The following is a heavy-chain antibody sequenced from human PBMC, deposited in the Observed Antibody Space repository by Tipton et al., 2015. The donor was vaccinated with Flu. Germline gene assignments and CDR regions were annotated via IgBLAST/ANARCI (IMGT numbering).Heavy chain of an antibody. V-gene: IGHV4-39*01. D-gene: IGHD2-15*01. CDR1: GGSIVDSTYY. CDR2: VYYYGNT. CDR3: ARRGGGYKYLYWMDV. J-gene: IGHJ6*02. Sequence: TLSLTCSVSGGSIVDSTYYWDWIRQTPGKGLEWIGSVYYYGNTYYNPSLESRVTISIDTSKNQFFLKLNSVSAADTAVFYCARRGGGYKYLYWMDVWGQGTTVIVSS.